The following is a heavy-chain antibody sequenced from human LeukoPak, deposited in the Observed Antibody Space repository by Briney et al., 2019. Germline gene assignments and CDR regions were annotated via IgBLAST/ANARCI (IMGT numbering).Heavy chain of an antibody. D-gene: IGHD3-9*01. Sequence: SVKVSCKASGGTFSSYAISWVRQAPGQGLEWMGGIIPIFGTANYAQKFQGRVTITSDESTSTAYMELSSLRSEDTAVYYCARDQRYFDWLAGPRGIFDYWGQGTLVTVSS. CDR3: ARDQRYFDWLAGPRGIFDY. CDR2: IIPIFGTA. J-gene: IGHJ4*02. CDR1: GGTFSSYA. V-gene: IGHV1-69*01.